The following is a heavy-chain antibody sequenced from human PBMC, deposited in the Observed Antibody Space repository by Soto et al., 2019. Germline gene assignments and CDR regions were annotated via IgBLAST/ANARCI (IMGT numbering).Heavy chain of an antibody. D-gene: IGHD3-9*01. J-gene: IGHJ4*02. CDR1: GFTFDDYA. V-gene: IGHV3-9*01. CDR2: ISWNSGSI. Sequence: GGSLRLSCAASGFTFDDYAMHWVRQAPGKGLEWVSGISWNSGSIGYADSVKGRFTISRDNAKNSLYLQMNSLRAEDTALYYCAKAKYDILTGGHFDYWGQGTLVTVSS. CDR3: AKAKYDILTGGHFDY.